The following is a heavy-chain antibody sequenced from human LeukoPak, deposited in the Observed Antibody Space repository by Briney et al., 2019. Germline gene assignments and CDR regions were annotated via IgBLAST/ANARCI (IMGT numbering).Heavy chain of an antibody. D-gene: IGHD4-23*01. V-gene: IGHV3-7*03. CDR3: ARGRPHGNDY. CDR1: GFTFSSYW. J-gene: IGHJ4*02. Sequence: TGGSPRLSCAASGFTFSSYWMNWARQAPGKGLEWVASINHNGNVNYYVDSVKGRFTISRDNAKNSLYLQMSNLRAEDTAVYYCARGRPHGNDYWGQGTLVTVSS. CDR2: INHNGNVN.